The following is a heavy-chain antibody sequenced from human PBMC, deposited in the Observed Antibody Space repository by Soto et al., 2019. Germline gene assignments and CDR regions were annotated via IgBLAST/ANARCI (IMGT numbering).Heavy chain of an antibody. J-gene: IGHJ4*02. V-gene: IGHV1-69*04. Sequence: QVQVVQSGAEVKKPGSSVKVSCKASGGTFSSYTITWVRQAPGQGLEWLGRIIPIFGVTNYAQKFQDRLTMSADRPTTTAYMELSSLTSGDTAVYYCVRDWESTTQTWGFGDSWGQGTLVTVSS. CDR1: GGTFSSYT. CDR2: IIPIFGVT. CDR3: VRDWESTTQTWGFGDS. D-gene: IGHD3-10*01.